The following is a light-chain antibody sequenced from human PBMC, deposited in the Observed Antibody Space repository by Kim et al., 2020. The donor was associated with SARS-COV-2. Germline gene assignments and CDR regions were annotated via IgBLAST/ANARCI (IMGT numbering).Light chain of an antibody. Sequence: SVKPTCPLSRGTSHFTLAWHQQQPEKGPRYLMKVNSDGRHTKGDGIPDRFSGSSSGAERYLTISSLQSEDEADYYCQTWGSGFRVFGGGTQLTVL. CDR3: QTWGSGFRV. CDR1: RGTSHFT. V-gene: IGLV4-69*01. J-gene: IGLJ3*02. CDR2: VNSDGRH.